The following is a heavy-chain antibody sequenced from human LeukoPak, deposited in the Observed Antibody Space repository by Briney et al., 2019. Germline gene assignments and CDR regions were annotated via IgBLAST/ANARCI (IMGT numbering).Heavy chain of an antibody. J-gene: IGHJ6*02. D-gene: IGHD3-10*01. V-gene: IGHV3-23*01. CDR3: AKSSVGSGGYYYYYGMDV. CDR2: ISGSGTGT. CDR1: GFTFRSYA. Sequence: GGSLRLSCAASGFTFRSYAMNWVRQVPGKGLEWVSGISGSGTGTYYADSVKGRFTISRDNSKNTLFLQMNSLRAEDTAVYYCAKSSVGSGGYYYYYGMDVWGQGTTVTVSS.